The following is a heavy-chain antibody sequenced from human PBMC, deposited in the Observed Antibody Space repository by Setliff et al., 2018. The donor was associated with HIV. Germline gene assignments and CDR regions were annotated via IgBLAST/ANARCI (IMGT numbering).Heavy chain of an antibody. CDR2: MYSSGST. J-gene: IGHJ6*02. CDR3: AGDIHSSPWYGVGGMDV. CDR1: GGSITSENYY. Sequence: ASETLSLTCTVSGGSITSENYYWNWIRQPAGKGLEWIGRMYSSGSTDYNPSLKSRVTIFVDTSKNQFSLKVTSVTATDTAVYYCAGDIHSSPWYGVGGMDVWGQGTTVTVSS. V-gene: IGHV4-61*02. D-gene: IGHD6-13*01.